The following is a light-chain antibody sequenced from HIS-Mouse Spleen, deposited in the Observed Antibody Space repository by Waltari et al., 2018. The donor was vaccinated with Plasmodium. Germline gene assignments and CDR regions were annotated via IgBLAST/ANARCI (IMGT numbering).Light chain of an antibody. CDR2: YYADSDK. CDR1: SDINVGSYN. CDR3: MIWPSNASGV. Sequence: QPVLTQPPSSSASPGESARLTCTLPSDINVGSYNIYWYQQKPWSPPRYLLYYYADSDKGQGSGVPSRCSGSKDASANTGILLISGLQSEDEADYYCMIWPSNASGVFGGGTKLTVL. J-gene: IGLJ3*02. V-gene: IGLV5-37*01.